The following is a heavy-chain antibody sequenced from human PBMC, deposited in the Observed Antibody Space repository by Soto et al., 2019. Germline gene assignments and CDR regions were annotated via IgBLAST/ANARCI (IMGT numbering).Heavy chain of an antibody. V-gene: IGHV4-39*01. D-gene: IGHD2-8*01. J-gene: IGHJ3*02. CDR3: ARALTNDAFDI. CDR1: GGSISSSSYY. CDR2: IYYSGST. Sequence: SETLSLTCTVSGGSISSSSYYWGWIRQPPGKGLEWIGCIYYSGSTYYNPSLKSRVTISVDTSKNQFSLKLSSVTAADSAVYYCARALTNDAFDIWGQGTMVTVSS.